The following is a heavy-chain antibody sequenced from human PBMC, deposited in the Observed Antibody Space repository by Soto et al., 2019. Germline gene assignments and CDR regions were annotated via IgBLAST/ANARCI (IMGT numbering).Heavy chain of an antibody. CDR1: GCTFTGYY. D-gene: IGHD1-26*01. Sequence: ASVKVSCKASGCTFTGYYMHWVRQAPGQGLEWMGWINPNSGGTNYAQKFQGRVTMTRDTSISTAYMELSRLRSDDTAVYYCARDVRKSYPFDYWGQGTLVTVSS. J-gene: IGHJ4*02. V-gene: IGHV1-2*02. CDR3: ARDVRKSYPFDY. CDR2: INPNSGGT.